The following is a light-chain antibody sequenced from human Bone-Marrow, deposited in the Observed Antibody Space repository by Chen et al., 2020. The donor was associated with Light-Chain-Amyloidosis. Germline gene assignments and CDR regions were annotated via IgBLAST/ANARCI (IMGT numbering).Light chain of an antibody. J-gene: IGLJ2*01. CDR1: DLPTKY. V-gene: IGLV3-25*03. CDR2: RDT. Sequence: SYELTQPPSVSVSPGQTARITCSGDDLPTKYAYWYQQKPGQAPVLVIHRDTERPLGISERVAGSSSGTTATLTISGVQAEDEADYHCQSADSSGTYEVIFGGGTKLTVL. CDR3: QSADSSGTYEVI.